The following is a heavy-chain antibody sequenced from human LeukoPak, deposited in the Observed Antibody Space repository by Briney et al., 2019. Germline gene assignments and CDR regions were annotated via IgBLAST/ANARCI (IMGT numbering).Heavy chain of an antibody. Sequence: GGSLRLSCAVSGFTFRNYWMSWVRRAPGKGLEWVAATKQEGSEKYYVDPVKGRFTISRDNAKNSLYLQMNSLRAEDTALYYCAREGSYLDAFDIWGQGTMATVSS. D-gene: IGHD1-26*01. CDR3: AREGSYLDAFDI. V-gene: IGHV3-7*01. CDR1: GFTFRNYW. CDR2: TKQEGSEK. J-gene: IGHJ3*02.